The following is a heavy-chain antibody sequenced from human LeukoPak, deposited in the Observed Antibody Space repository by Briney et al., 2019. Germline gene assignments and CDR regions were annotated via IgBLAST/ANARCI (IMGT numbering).Heavy chain of an antibody. CDR1: GYTFTSYD. CDR2: MNPNSGNT. J-gene: IGHJ4*02. CDR3: ARGETWFGELSYDY. D-gene: IGHD3-10*01. Sequence: ASVKVSCKASGYTFTSYDINWVRQATGQGLEWMGWMNPNSGNTGYAQKFQGRVTMTRKTSISTAYMELSSLRSEDTAVYYCARGETWFGELSYDYWGQGTLVTVSS. V-gene: IGHV1-8*01.